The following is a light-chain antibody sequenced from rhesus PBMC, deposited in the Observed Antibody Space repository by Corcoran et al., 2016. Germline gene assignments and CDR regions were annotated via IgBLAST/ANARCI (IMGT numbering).Light chain of an antibody. Sequence: DIQMTQSPSSLSASVGDKVTITCRASQGISSWLAWYQQKPGIAPKLLIYAASTLQTGVPSRFSGGGSGKDYTLTIGSLQPEDFATYYCQQGYNSPFTFGPGTKLDIK. V-gene: IGKV1-18*01. CDR3: QQGYNSPFT. CDR1: QGISSW. CDR2: AAS. J-gene: IGKJ3*01.